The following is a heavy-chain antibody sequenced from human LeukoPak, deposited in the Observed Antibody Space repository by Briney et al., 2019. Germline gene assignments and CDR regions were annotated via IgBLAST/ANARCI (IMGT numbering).Heavy chain of an antibody. CDR1: GFTFSSYA. Sequence: PGGSLRLSCAASGFTFSSYAMHWVRQAPGKGLEWVAVISYDGSNKYFADSVKGRFTISRDNSKNTLYLQMNSLRAEDTAVYYCAKDWKGPYSPQAYFDYWGQGTLVTVSS. V-gene: IGHV3-30-3*01. J-gene: IGHJ4*02. D-gene: IGHD4-11*01. CDR2: ISYDGSNK. CDR3: AKDWKGPYSPQAYFDY.